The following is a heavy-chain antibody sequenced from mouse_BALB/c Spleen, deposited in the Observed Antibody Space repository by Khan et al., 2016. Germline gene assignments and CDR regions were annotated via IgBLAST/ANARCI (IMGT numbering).Heavy chain of an antibody. J-gene: IGHJ2*01. Sequence: QVQLQQSGAELMKPGASVKISCKATGYTFSSYWIEWVKQRPGHGLEWIGEILPGGGSTNYNEKFRGKATFTADTSSNTAYMQLSSLTSEDSGVRYCARTDRRGYFDYWGQGTTLTVSS. V-gene: IGHV1-9*01. CDR2: ILPGGGST. CDR3: ARTDRRGYFDY. CDR1: GYTFSSYW.